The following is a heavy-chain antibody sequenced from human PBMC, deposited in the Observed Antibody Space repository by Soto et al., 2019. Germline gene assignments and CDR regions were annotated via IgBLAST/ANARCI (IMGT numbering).Heavy chain of an antibody. J-gene: IGHJ4*02. D-gene: IGHD7-27*01. V-gene: IGHV5-51*01. CDR2: IYPGDSDT. Sequence: PGESLKISCKASGYSFSTYWIAWVRQRPGKGLDWMGIIYPGDSDTRYSPSFQGQVTISVDNSIDTAYLEWTTLRASDSAMYYCARHSLATQLGDYWGQGTRVTVSS. CDR1: GYSFSTYW. CDR3: ARHSLATQLGDY.